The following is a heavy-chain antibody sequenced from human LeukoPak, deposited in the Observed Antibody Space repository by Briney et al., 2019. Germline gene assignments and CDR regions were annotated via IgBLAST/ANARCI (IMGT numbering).Heavy chain of an antibody. CDR1: GYTFTGYY. Sequence: GASVKVSCKASGYTFTGYYMHWVRQAPGQGLEWMGWINPNSGGTNYAQKFQGRVTMTRDTSISTAYMELSRLRSDDTAVYYCSRDMYSGSYQPFDYWGQATLVTVSS. V-gene: IGHV1-2*02. J-gene: IGHJ4*02. CDR3: SRDMYSGSYQPFDY. D-gene: IGHD1-26*01. CDR2: INPNSGGT.